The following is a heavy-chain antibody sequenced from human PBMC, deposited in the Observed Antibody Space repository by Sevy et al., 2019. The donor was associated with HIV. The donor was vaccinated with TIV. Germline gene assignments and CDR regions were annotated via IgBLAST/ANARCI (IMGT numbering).Heavy chain of an antibody. CDR1: GFTFTSSA. CDR3: AADSAPKELAAAGKFPSQYYYYGMDV. J-gene: IGHJ6*02. CDR2: IVVGSGNT. Sequence: ASVKVSCKASGFTFTSSAVQWVRQARGQRLEWIGWIVVGSGNTNYAQKFQERVTITRDMSTSTAYMELSSLRSEDTAGYYCAADSAPKELAAAGKFPSQYYYYGMDVWGQGTTVTVSS. V-gene: IGHV1-58*01. D-gene: IGHD6-13*01.